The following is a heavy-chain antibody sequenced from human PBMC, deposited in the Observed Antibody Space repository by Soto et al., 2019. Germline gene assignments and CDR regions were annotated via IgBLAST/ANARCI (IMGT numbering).Heavy chain of an antibody. J-gene: IGHJ4*02. D-gene: IGHD3-16*01. Sequence: EVQLLESGGGLVQPGGSLRLSCAASGFTFSSYAMSWVRQAPGKGLEWVSAISGSGGSTYYADSVKGRFTISRDNSKNTLYLQMNSLRAEDTAVYYCAKDLYDYVWGSYYFDYWGQGTLVTVSS. CDR2: ISGSGGST. CDR3: AKDLYDYVWGSYYFDY. V-gene: IGHV3-23*01. CDR1: GFTFSSYA.